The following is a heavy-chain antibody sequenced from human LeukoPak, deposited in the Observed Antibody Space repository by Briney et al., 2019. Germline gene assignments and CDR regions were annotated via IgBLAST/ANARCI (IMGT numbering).Heavy chain of an antibody. J-gene: IGHJ4*02. V-gene: IGHV3-74*01. CDR2: IDTDGSIT. CDR1: GFTFGNYW. Sequence: GGSLRLSCAAPGFTFGNYWMHWVRQVPGKGLVWVSRIDTDGSITNYADSARSRFTISRDNARNNLYLQMNSLRAEDTAVYYCVRDLGGRYGYWGQGTLVTVSS. D-gene: IGHD1-26*01. CDR3: VRDLGGRYGY.